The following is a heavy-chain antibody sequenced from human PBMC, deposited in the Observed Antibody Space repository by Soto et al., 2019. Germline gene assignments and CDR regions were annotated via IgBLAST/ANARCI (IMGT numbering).Heavy chain of an antibody. V-gene: IGHV4-39*01. CDR2: IYYSGST. CDR3: ATYNSGWHY. Sequence: SETLSLTCTVCGGSISSSSYFWGWIRKHPGKGLEWIGSIYYSGSTSYNSSLKSRVTISVDTSKDQFSLKMSSVTAAVTAVYYCATYNSGWHYWGQGSPVTVSA. J-gene: IGHJ4*02. D-gene: IGHD5-12*01. CDR1: GGSISSSSYF.